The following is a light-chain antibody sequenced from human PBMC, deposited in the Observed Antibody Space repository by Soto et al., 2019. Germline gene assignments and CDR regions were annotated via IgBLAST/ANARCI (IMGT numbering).Light chain of an antibody. J-gene: IGKJ1*01. V-gene: IGKV3-20*01. CDR3: HQYDSSRT. CDR1: QTVTSTF. Sequence: EIVLTQSPGTLSLSPGERATLSCRASQTVTSTFLAWYQQKPGQAPRLLIYGASRRATGIPDRFSGSGSGTDFTLTITRLEPEAFAVYYCHQYDSSRTFGQGTKVEMK. CDR2: GAS.